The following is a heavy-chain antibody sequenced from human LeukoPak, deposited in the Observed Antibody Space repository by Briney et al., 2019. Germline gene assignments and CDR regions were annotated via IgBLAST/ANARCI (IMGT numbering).Heavy chain of an antibody. D-gene: IGHD6-19*01. CDR2: ISSSGSTI. Sequence: AGGSLRLSCAASGFTFSDYYMTWIRQAPGKGLEWVSYISSSGSTIYYADSVKGRFTVSRDNAKNSLYLQMNSLRAEDTAVYYCAREHARQWLGIPNDAFDIWGQGTMVTVSS. CDR1: GFTFSDYY. J-gene: IGHJ3*02. CDR3: AREHARQWLGIPNDAFDI. V-gene: IGHV3-11*01.